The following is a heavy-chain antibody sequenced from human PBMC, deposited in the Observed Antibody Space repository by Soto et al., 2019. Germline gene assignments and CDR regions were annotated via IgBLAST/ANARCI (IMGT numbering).Heavy chain of an antibody. CDR3: ARDQQQLVLGGYYYYGMDV. D-gene: IGHD6-13*01. J-gene: IGHJ6*02. Sequence: GGSLRLSCAASGFTFSSYSMNWVRQAPGKGLEWVSSISSSSSYIYYADSVKGRFTISRDNAKNSLYLQMNSLRAEDTAVYYCARDQQQLVLGGYYYYGMDVWGQGTTVTVSS. CDR2: ISSSSSYI. CDR1: GFTFSSYS. V-gene: IGHV3-21*01.